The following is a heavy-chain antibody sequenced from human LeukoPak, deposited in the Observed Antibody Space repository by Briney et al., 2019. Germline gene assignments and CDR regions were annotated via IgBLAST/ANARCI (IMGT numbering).Heavy chain of an antibody. CDR1: GFTFRKYW. CDR3: ARDRVAFLEWLLSY. CDR2: IAANGNDK. D-gene: IGHD3-3*02. Sequence: GGSLRLSCAASGFTFRKYWMAWVRQAPGQGLEWVATIAANGNDKDYEDSVKGRFTISRDNSKNTLYLQMNSLRAEDTAVYYCARDRVAFLEWLLSYWGQGTLVTVSS. J-gene: IGHJ4*02. V-gene: IGHV3-7*01.